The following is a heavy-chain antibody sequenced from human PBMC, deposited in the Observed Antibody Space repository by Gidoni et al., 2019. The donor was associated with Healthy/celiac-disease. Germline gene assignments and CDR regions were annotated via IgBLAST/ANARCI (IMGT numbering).Heavy chain of an antibody. J-gene: IGHJ4*02. V-gene: IGHV3-9*01. CDR3: AKASSWYVGVDY. Sequence: EVQLVESGGGLVQPGRSLRRACAAPAFPFDDYAMHWVRQAPGKGLEWVSGISWNSGSIGNADSVKGRFTISRDNAKNSLYLQMNSLRAEDTALYYCAKASSWYVGVDYWGQGTLVTVSS. D-gene: IGHD6-13*01. CDR2: ISWNSGSI. CDR1: AFPFDDYA.